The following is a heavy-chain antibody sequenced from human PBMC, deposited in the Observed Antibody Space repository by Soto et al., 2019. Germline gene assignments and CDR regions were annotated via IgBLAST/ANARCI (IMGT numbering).Heavy chain of an antibody. Sequence: GGSLRLSCAASGFTFSSYALTWVRQAPGKGLEWVSSISGGGGSTYYADSVKGRFTISRDNSRNTLYLQMNSLRAEDTAVYYCANPGAAQVGYWGQGTLVTVSS. CDR2: ISGGGGST. D-gene: IGHD1-26*01. J-gene: IGHJ4*02. CDR1: GFTFSSYA. CDR3: ANPGAAQVGY. V-gene: IGHV3-23*01.